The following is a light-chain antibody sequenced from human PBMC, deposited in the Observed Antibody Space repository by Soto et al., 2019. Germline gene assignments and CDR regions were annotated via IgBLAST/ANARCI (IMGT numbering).Light chain of an antibody. CDR2: EVS. CDR3: SSYTSTSTLVV. Sequence: QSALTQTASVSGSPGQSITISCTGTSSDVGDYNYVSWYQQHPGKAPKLMIYEVSNRPSGVSNRFSGSKSGNTASLTISGLQAEDEADYYCSSYTSTSTLVVFGGGTQLTVL. V-gene: IGLV2-14*01. J-gene: IGLJ3*02. CDR1: SSDVGDYNY.